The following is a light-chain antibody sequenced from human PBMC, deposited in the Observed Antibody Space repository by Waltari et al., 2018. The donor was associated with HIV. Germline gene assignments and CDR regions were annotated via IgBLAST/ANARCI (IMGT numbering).Light chain of an antibody. CDR3: HSYDSYIQM. J-gene: IGLJ3*02. CDR1: RGSIASNS. Sequence: NFMLTQPHSVSDSPGKTVTISCTRNRGSIASNSVHWYQRRPGSSPPTVIFDHSQRPSVVRGCFSAPIDTSSNSTFRALVGLKILDESDFFWHSYDSYIQMFGGWTKLSVL. CDR2: DHS. V-gene: IGLV6-57*01.